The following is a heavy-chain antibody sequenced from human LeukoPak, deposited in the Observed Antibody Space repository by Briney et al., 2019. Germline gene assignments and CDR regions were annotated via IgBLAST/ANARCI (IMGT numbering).Heavy chain of an antibody. CDR1: GGAFSNYA. J-gene: IGHJ5*02. CDR2: IIPMFGTS. D-gene: IGHD6-6*01. Sequence: SVKVSCKASGGAFSNYAISWVRQAPGQGLEWMGGIIPMFGTSKYAQKFQGRVTITTDESTSTAYMELSSLRSGDTAVYYCARTAESLAVGGATFNWFDPWGQGTPVTVSS. CDR3: ARTAESLAVGGATFNWFDP. V-gene: IGHV1-69*05.